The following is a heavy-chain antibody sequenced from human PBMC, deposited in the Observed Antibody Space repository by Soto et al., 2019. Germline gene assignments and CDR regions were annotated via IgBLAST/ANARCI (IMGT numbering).Heavy chain of an antibody. Sequence: PGGSLRLSCAASGFTFSSYSMNWVRQAPGKGLEWVSSISSSSSYIYYADSVKGRFTISRDNAKNSLYLQMNSLRAEDTAVYYCARDYHVDTAMVTGYYYGMDVWGQGTTVTVSS. D-gene: IGHD5-18*01. V-gene: IGHV3-21*01. J-gene: IGHJ6*02. CDR3: ARDYHVDTAMVTGYYYGMDV. CDR1: GFTFSSYS. CDR2: ISSSSSYI.